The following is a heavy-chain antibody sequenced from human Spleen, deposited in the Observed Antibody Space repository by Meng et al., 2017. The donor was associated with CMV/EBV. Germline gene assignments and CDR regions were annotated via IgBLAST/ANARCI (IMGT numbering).Heavy chain of an antibody. CDR1: GFTFSSYA. Sequence: GESLKISCAASGFTFSSYAMSWVRQAPGKGLEWVSAISGSGGSTYSADSVKGRFTLSRDNSKNTLYLQMNSLRAEDTAVYYCAKAATNIVVVPAPPPYYGMDVWGQGTTVTVSS. CDR2: ISGSGGST. V-gene: IGHV3-23*01. D-gene: IGHD2-2*01. CDR3: AKAATNIVVVPAPPPYYGMDV. J-gene: IGHJ6*02.